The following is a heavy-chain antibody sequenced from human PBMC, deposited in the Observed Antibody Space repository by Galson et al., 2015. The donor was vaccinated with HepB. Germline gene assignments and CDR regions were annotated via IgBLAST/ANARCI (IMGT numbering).Heavy chain of an antibody. CDR3: AKDRARQAAATRDFDY. D-gene: IGHD6-13*01. V-gene: IGHV3-23*01. CDR2: INGSAART. Sequence: SLRLSCAASGFTFNNYAMSWVRQAPGKGLEWVSAINGSAARTYYADSVKGRFTISRDNSKNTLYLQMSSLRAEDTAVYYCAKDRARQAAATRDFDYWGQGTLVTVSS. CDR1: GFTFNNYA. J-gene: IGHJ4*02.